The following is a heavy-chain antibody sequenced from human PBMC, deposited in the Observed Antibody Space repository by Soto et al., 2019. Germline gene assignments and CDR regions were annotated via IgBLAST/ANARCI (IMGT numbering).Heavy chain of an antibody. Sequence: PSETLSLTCTVSGASISSSSFYWGWIRQPPGKGLEWIASIYSSGSTFYHPSLKSRLTMSVDTSKNQFSLNLRSLSAAVTAVYYFARHVRDSSSCSGRDYFDYWGQGTLVTVSS. CDR2: IYSSGST. D-gene: IGHD6-6*01. CDR1: GASISSSSFY. J-gene: IGHJ4*02. V-gene: IGHV4-39*01. CDR3: ARHVRDSSSCSGRDYFDY.